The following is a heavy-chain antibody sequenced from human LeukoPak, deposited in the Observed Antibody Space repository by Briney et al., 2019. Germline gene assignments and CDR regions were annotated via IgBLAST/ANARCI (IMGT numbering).Heavy chain of an antibody. D-gene: IGHD2-2*01. CDR1: GGSFSGYY. Sequence: SETLSLTCAVYGGSFSGYYWSWIRQPPVKGLEWIGEINHSGSTNYNPSLKSRVTISVDTSKNQFSLKLSSVTAADTAVYYCARKGQGIVVVPAAMAFDYWGQGTLVTVSS. V-gene: IGHV4-34*01. J-gene: IGHJ4*02. CDR3: ARKGQGIVVVPAAMAFDY. CDR2: INHSGST.